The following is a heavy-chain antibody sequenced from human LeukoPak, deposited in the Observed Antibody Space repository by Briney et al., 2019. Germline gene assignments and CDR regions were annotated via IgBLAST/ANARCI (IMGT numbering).Heavy chain of an antibody. CDR1: GYTFTSYG. V-gene: IGHV1-18*01. J-gene: IGHJ5*02. CDR2: ISAYNGNT. CDR3: ARDGALYYDILTGLNWFDP. Sequence: GASVKVSCKASGYTFTSYGISWVRQAPGQGLEWMGWISAYNGNTNYAQKFQGRVTMTRATSISTAYMELSRLRSDDTAVYYCARDGALYYDILTGLNWFDPWGQGTLVTVSS. D-gene: IGHD3-9*01.